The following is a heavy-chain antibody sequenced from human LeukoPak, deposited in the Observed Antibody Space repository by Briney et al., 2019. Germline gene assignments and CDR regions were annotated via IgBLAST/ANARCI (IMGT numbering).Heavy chain of an antibody. D-gene: IGHD6-13*01. Sequence: ASVKVSCKASVYTFTSYDINWVRQDTGQRLEWIGWMKPNSGNTGYAQKFQGRVTMTRNTSISTAYMELSSLRSEDTAVYYCARGPHSSSWYPYYYYYMDVWGKGTTVTVSS. J-gene: IGHJ6*03. V-gene: IGHV1-8*01. CDR3: ARGPHSSSWYPYYYYYMDV. CDR2: MKPNSGNT. CDR1: VYTFTSYD.